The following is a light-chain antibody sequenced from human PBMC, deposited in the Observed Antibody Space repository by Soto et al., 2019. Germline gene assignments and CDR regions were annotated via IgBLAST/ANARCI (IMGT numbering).Light chain of an antibody. V-gene: IGKV3-20*01. CDR3: QQYGSLPWT. Sequence: EIVLTQSPVTLSLSPGERASLSWRASQSVSSSNLAWYQQKPGQAPRLLIYGASSRVPGIPDRFSGSGSGTDFTLTISRLEPEDFAVYYCQQYGSLPWTFGQGTKVDIK. CDR2: GAS. CDR1: QSVSSSN. J-gene: IGKJ1*01.